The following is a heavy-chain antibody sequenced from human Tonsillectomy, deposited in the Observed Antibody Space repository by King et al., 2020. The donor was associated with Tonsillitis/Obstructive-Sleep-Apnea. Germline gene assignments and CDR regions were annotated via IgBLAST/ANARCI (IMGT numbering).Heavy chain of an antibody. CDR2: ISSSGTTI. CDR3: VRDSLGWSFDL. D-gene: IGHD5-12*01. CDR1: GLTFSSYE. J-gene: IGHJ2*01. V-gene: IGHV3-48*03. Sequence: QLVQSGGGLVQPGGSLRLSCAAAGLTFSSYEMNWVRQAPGEGLEWVSYISSSGTTIYYADSVKGRFTISRDNAKNSLFLQMNSLRVEDTAVYYCVRDSLGWSFDLWGRGTLVSVSS.